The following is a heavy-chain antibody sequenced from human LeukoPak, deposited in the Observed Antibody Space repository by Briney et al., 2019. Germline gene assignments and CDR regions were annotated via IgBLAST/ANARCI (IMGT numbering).Heavy chain of an antibody. Sequence: GGSPRLSCAASGFTFSSYAMHWVRQAPGKGLEWVAVISYDGSNKYYADSVKGRFTISRDNSKNTLYLQMNSLRAEDTAVYYCARESYSSSWYKSYYFDYWGQGTLVTVSS. J-gene: IGHJ4*02. D-gene: IGHD6-13*01. V-gene: IGHV3-30*04. CDR3: ARESYSSSWYKSYYFDY. CDR2: ISYDGSNK. CDR1: GFTFSSYA.